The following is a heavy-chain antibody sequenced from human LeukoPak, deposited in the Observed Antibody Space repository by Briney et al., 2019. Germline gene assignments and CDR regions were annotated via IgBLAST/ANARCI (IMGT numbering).Heavy chain of an antibody. Sequence: GGSLRLSCASSGFTFSGSAMHWVRQASGKGLEWVGRIRSKANSYATAYAASVKGRFTISRDDSKNTAYLRMNSLKTEDTAVYYCTRRVTAMANWGQGTLGTVSS. D-gene: IGHD5-18*01. CDR3: TRRVTAMAN. CDR1: GFTFSGSA. V-gene: IGHV3-73*01. J-gene: IGHJ4*02. CDR2: IRSKANSYAT.